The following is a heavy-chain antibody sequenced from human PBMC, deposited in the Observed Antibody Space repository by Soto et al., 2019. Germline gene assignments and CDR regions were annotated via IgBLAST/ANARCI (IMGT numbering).Heavy chain of an antibody. V-gene: IGHV4-4*02. Sequence: SETLSLTCAVSGGSISSSNWWSWVRQPPGKGLEWIGEIYHSGSTNYNPSLKSRVTISVDKSKNQFSLKLSSVTAADTAVYYCARGPLQLLLPREVSKYGMDVWGQGTTVT. CDR3: ARGPLQLLLPREVSKYGMDV. D-gene: IGHD2-2*01. CDR2: IYHSGST. CDR1: GGSISSSNW. J-gene: IGHJ6*02.